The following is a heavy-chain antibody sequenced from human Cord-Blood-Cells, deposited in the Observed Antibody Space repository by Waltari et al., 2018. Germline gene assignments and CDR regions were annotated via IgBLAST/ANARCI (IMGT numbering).Heavy chain of an antibody. CDR3: AKDPLSLTI. Sequence: QVHLVESGGGVVQPGRSLRLSCAAAGFTFSSYGMHWVRQAPGKGLEWVAVISYDGSNKYYADSVKGRFTISRDNSKNTLYLQMNSLRAEDTAVYYCAKDPLSLTIWGQGTMVTVSS. CDR2: ISYDGSNK. V-gene: IGHV3-30*18. CDR1: GFTFSSYG. J-gene: IGHJ3*02.